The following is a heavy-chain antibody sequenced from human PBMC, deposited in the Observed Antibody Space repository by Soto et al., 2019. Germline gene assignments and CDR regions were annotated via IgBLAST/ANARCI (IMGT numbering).Heavy chain of an antibody. Sequence: GGSLRLSCAASGFSFRNAWMNWVRQAPGKGLEWVGRIKSKPDGGTIEYAAPVKGRLTISRDDSKNTLYLEMNSLKTEDTAVYYCSTGNWGSFDLWGRGTLVTVSS. CDR1: GFSFRNAW. CDR3: STGNWGSFDL. V-gene: IGHV3-15*01. D-gene: IGHD7-27*01. J-gene: IGHJ2*01. CDR2: IKSKPDGGTI.